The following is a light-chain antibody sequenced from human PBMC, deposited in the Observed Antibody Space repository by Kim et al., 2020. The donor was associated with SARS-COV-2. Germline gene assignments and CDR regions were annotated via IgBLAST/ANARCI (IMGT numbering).Light chain of an antibody. V-gene: IGLV3-19*01. Sequence: SSELTQDPAVSVALGQTVRITFQGDSLRSYYATWYQQRPRQAPVLVIYGRNNRPSGIPDRFSGSSSGNTASLTISGAQAEDEADFYCQSRDSGGNVLFGGGTKVTVL. J-gene: IGLJ2*01. CDR2: GRN. CDR1: SLRSYY. CDR3: QSRDSGGNVL.